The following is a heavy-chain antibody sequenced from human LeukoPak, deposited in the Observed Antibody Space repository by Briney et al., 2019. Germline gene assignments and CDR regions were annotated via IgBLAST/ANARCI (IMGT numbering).Heavy chain of an antibody. V-gene: IGHV3-21*01. CDR2: ITSSSNYI. Sequence: GGSLRLSCAASGFTFSIYSMNRVRQAPGKGLEWLSSITSSSNYIYYADSVKGRFTISRDNLHNSLYLQMNSLRAEDTAMYYCARDRGYFDNWGQGTLVTVSS. CDR1: GFTFSIYS. CDR3: ARDRGYFDN. J-gene: IGHJ4*02.